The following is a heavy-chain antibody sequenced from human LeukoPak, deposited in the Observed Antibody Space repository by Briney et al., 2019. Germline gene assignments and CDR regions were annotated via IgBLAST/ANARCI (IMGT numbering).Heavy chain of an antibody. V-gene: IGHV3-53*01. Sequence: GGSLRLSCAASGFTVSSNYMSWVRQAPGKGLEWVSVIYSGGSTYYADSVKGRFTISRDNSKNTLYLQMNSLRAEDTAVYYCAKGYYDFWSGYSELDPWGQGTLVTVSS. D-gene: IGHD3-3*01. J-gene: IGHJ5*02. CDR2: IYSGGST. CDR3: AKGYYDFWSGYSELDP. CDR1: GFTVSSNY.